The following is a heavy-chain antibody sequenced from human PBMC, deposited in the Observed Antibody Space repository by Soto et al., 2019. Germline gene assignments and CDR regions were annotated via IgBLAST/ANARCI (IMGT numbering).Heavy chain of an antibody. CDR2: ISPKNGNT. J-gene: IGHJ6*02. D-gene: IGHD1-1*01. Sequence: ASVKVSCKASGYSLTKYGLSWVRQAPGQGLEWMGWISPKNGNTMYAQKFQGRITMTTDTPTSTVYMEVRSLRSDDTAVYYCARDHGTGILEPTYGMDVWGPGTTVTVSS. V-gene: IGHV1-18*01. CDR1: GYSLTKYG. CDR3: ARDHGTGILEPTYGMDV.